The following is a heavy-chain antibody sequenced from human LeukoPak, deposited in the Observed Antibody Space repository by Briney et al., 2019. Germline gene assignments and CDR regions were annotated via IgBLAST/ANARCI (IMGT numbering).Heavy chain of an antibody. J-gene: IGHJ4*02. V-gene: IGHV1-69*13. CDR2: VTPLFGTA. Sequence: AASVKVSCTASGGTFSRFTLSWVRQAPGQGFEWMGGVTPLFGTANFAQRFQGRVSITADESTSTAFMELSSLRSDDTAVYYCARDSGLGVDYWGQGTLVTVSS. CDR1: GGTFSRFT. D-gene: IGHD3-16*01. CDR3: ARDSGLGVDY.